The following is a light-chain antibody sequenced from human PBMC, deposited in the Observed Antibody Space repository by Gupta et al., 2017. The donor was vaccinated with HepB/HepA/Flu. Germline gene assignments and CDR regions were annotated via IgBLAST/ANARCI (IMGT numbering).Light chain of an antibody. CDR2: AAS. V-gene: IGKV1-6*01. CDR1: QGIRND. Sequence: SVGDRVTITCRASQGIRNDLGWYQQKPGKAPKLLIYAASSLQSGVPSRFSGSGSGTDFTLTISSLQPEDFATYYCLQDYNYPRTFGQGTKVEIK. CDR3: LQDYNYPRT. J-gene: IGKJ1*01.